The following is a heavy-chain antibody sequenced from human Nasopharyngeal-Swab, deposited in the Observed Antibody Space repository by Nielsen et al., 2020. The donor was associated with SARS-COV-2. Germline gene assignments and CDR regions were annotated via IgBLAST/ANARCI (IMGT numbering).Heavy chain of an antibody. CDR1: GFTFSSYS. J-gene: IGHJ4*02. CDR2: ISSSSTI. D-gene: IGHD3-3*01. Sequence: GESLTIYCAASGFTFSSYSMNWVRQAPGKGLEWVSYISSSSTIYYADSVQGRFTISRDNAKNSLYLQMNSLRAEDTAVYYCARDLNDFWSGYPEGVPDYWGQGTLVTVSS. V-gene: IGHV3-48*01. CDR3: ARDLNDFWSGYPEGVPDY.